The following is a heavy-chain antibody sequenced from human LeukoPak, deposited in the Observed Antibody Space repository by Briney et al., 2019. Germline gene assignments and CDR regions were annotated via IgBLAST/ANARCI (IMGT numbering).Heavy chain of an antibody. D-gene: IGHD4-17*01. CDR2: INPSGGST. CDR1: GYTFTSYY. J-gene: IGHJ2*01. Sequence: ASVKVSCKASGYTFTSYYMHWVRQAPGQGLEWMGIINPSGGSTSYAQKFQGRVTMTRDTSTSTVYMELSSLRSEDTAVYYCARTYGDYDGSYWYLDLWGRGTRITVSS. V-gene: IGHV1-46*01. CDR3: ARTYGDYDGSYWYLDL.